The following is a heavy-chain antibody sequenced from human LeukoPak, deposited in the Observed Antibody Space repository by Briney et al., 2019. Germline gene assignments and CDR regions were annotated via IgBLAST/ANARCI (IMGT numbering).Heavy chain of an antibody. CDR1: AFTFSSYE. CDR3: ARVRQTTVTTAYYFDY. CDR2: ISSSGSSI. D-gene: IGHD4-17*01. J-gene: IGHJ4*02. Sequence: PGGSRRLSCAASAFTFSSYEMNWVRQAPGKGLEWVSYISSSGSSIYYADSVKGRFTISRDNAKNSLYLQMNSLRAEDTAVYYCARVRQTTVTTAYYFDYWGQGTLVTVSS. V-gene: IGHV3-48*03.